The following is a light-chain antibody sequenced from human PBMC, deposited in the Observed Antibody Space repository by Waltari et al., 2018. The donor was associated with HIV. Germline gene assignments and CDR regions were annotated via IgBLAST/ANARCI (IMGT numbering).Light chain of an antibody. Sequence: LLTQSPAILSLSPVEHATLSCMATQSVGTDSAWYQQRPGQAPQLLIYDGSRRAAGVTARFSGSGSETDFTLTISTVEPEDSAVYYCQQRTNWPPLTFGGGTKVEIK. CDR2: DGS. CDR1: QSVGTD. J-gene: IGKJ4*01. V-gene: IGKV3-11*01. CDR3: QQRTNWPPLT.